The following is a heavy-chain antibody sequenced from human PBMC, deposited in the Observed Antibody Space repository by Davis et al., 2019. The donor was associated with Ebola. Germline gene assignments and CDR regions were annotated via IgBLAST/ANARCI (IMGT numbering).Heavy chain of an antibody. CDR1: GGTFTNYG. CDR3: TRGLRYSY. CDR2: IIPTLGIT. V-gene: IGHV1-69*10. Sequence: SVKVSCKASGGTFTNYGISWVRQAPGQGLEWMGDIIPTLGITKYAQKFQGRVTIGADEVTSTANMELSSLRAEDTAVYYCTRGLRYSYWGQGTLVTVSS. D-gene: IGHD2-15*01. J-gene: IGHJ4*02.